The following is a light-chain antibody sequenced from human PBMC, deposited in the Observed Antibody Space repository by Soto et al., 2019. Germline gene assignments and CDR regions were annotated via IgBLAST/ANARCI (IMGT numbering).Light chain of an antibody. J-gene: IGKJ2*01. V-gene: IGKV3-11*01. CDR1: QSVSSY. CDR3: QQRSNWPPT. Sequence: EIVLTQSPATLSLSPGERATLSCRASQSVSSYLAWYQQKPGQAPRLLIYDASNRATGIPARFSGSGSGTDFTLIFSSLGPEDFAVYYCQQRSNWPPTFGQGTKLEIK. CDR2: DAS.